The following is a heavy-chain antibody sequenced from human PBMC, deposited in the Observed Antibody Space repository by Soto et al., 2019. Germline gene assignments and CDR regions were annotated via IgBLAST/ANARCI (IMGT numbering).Heavy chain of an antibody. D-gene: IGHD3-22*01. V-gene: IGHV4-34*01. CDR2: INHSGST. Sequence: QVQLQQWGAGLLKPSETLSLTCAVYGGSFSGYYWSWIRQPPGKGLEWIGEINHSGSTNYNPSLKSRVTISVDTSKNQCPLKLSSVTAADTAVYYCARDHYYDSSGYPYNTYYYYYGMDVWGQGTTVTVSS. J-gene: IGHJ6*02. CDR3: ARDHYYDSSGYPYNTYYYYYGMDV. CDR1: GGSFSGYY.